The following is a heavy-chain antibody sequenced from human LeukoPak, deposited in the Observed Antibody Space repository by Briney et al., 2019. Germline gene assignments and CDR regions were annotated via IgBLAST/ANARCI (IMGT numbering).Heavy chain of an antibody. V-gene: IGHV3-23*01. J-gene: IGHJ4*02. CDR1: GFTFSSYA. Sequence: GGSLRLSCAASGFTFSSYAMSWVRQAPGKGLEWVSAISGSGGSTYYADSVKGRFTISRDNSKNTLYLQMYSLRAEDTAVYYCAKDFLLTSNYYGSGSYFLNWGQGTLVTVSS. CDR3: AKDFLLTSNYYGSGSYFLN. CDR2: ISGSGGST. D-gene: IGHD3-10*01.